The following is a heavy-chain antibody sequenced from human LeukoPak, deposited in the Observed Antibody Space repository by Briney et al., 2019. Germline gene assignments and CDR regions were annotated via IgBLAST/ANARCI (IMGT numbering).Heavy chain of an antibody. J-gene: IGHJ5*02. Sequence: ASVKLSCNASGYTFTGYYMHWVRQAPGQGLEWMGWINPNSGGTNYAQKFQGRVTMTRDTSISTAYMELSRLRSDDTAVYYCASGGIAAAGPVNWFDPWGQGTLVTVSS. CDR2: INPNSGGT. D-gene: IGHD6-13*01. V-gene: IGHV1-2*02. CDR3: ASGGIAAAGPVNWFDP. CDR1: GYTFTGYY.